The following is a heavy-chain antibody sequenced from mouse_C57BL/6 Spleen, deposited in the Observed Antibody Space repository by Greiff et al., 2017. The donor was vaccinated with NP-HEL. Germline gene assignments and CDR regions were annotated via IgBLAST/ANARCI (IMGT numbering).Heavy chain of an antibody. J-gene: IGHJ2*01. V-gene: IGHV1-80*01. D-gene: IGHD1-1*01. CDR1: GYAFSSYW. CDR2: IYPGDGDT. Sequence: VQLQQSGAELVKPGASVKISCKASGYAFSSYWMNWVKQRPGKGLEWIGQIYPGDGDTNYNGKFKGKATLTADKSSSTAYMQLSSLTSEDSAVYFCARGGYGSSWDYWGQGTTLTVSS. CDR3: ARGGYGSSWDY.